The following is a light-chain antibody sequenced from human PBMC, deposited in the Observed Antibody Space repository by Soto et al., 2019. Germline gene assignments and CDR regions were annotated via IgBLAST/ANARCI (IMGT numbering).Light chain of an antibody. V-gene: IGKV3-15*01. Sequence: EIVMTQSPATLSVSPGERATLSCRASQSVSSNIAWYQQKPGQAPRLLIYGASTRATGIPARFSGSGSGTEFTLTISRLQSEDFAVYYCQQYNNWPQTFGQGTKVESK. CDR2: GAS. CDR3: QQYNNWPQT. J-gene: IGKJ1*01. CDR1: QSVSSN.